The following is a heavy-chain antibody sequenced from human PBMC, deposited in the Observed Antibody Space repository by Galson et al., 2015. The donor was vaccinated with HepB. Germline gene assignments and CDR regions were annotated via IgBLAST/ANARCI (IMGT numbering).Heavy chain of an antibody. Sequence: SLRLSCAASGFTVSSNYMSWVRQAPGKGLEWVSVIYSGGSTYYADSVKGRFTISRDNSKNTLYLQMNSLRAEDTAVYYCARDQRGAARGTRWEGGFDYWGQGTLVTVSS. J-gene: IGHJ4*02. V-gene: IGHV3-53*01. CDR1: GFTVSSNY. CDR2: IYSGGST. CDR3: ARDQRGAARGTRWEGGFDY. D-gene: IGHD6-6*01.